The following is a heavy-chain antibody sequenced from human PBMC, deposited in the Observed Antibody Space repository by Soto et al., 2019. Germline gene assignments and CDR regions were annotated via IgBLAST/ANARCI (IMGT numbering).Heavy chain of an antibody. CDR2: INHSGST. Sequence: SSETLSLTCAVYGGSFSGYYWSWIRQPPGKGLEWIGEINHSGSTNYNPSLKSRVTISVDTSKNQFSLKLSSVTAADTAVYYCARGVVGATTREFDYWGQGNLVTVSS. CDR3: ARGVVGATTREFDY. CDR1: GGSFSGYY. V-gene: IGHV4-34*01. J-gene: IGHJ4*02. D-gene: IGHD1-26*01.